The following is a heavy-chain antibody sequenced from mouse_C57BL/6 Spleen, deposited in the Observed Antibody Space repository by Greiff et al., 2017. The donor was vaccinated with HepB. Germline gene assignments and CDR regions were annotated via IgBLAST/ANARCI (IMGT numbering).Heavy chain of an antibody. CDR2: IDPSDSET. Sequence: QVQLQQPGAELVRPGSSVKLSCKASGYTFTSYWMHWVKQRPIQGLEWIGNIDPSDSETHYNQKFKDKATLTVDKSSSTAYMQLSSLTSEDSAVYYCARGGGNYLYAMDYWGQGTSVTVSS. CDR3: ARGGGNYLYAMDY. V-gene: IGHV1-52*01. J-gene: IGHJ4*01. D-gene: IGHD2-1*01. CDR1: GYTFTSYW.